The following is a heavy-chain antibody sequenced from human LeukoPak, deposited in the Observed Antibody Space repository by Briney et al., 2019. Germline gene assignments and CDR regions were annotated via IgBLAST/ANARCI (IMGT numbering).Heavy chain of an antibody. V-gene: IGHV1-18*01. CDR2: ISAYNGNT. Sequence: SVMVSCKASGDSFISYGSSWGRQPPRQRLEWMGWISAYNGNTNYAQKLQGRVTMTTNTSTSTAYMELRSLRSDDTAVYYCARAGVTMVRGVIDNWGQGTLVTVSS. CDR3: ARAGVTMVRGVIDN. CDR1: GDSFISYG. D-gene: IGHD3-10*01. J-gene: IGHJ4*02.